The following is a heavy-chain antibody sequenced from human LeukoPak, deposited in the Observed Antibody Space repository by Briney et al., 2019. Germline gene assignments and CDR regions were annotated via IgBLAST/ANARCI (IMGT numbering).Heavy chain of an antibody. J-gene: IGHJ5*02. CDR1: GYSISSGYY. CDR2: IYHSGST. CDR3: ARQGTMVRGVNNWFDP. D-gene: IGHD3-10*01. Sequence: SETLSLTCTVSGYSISSGYYWGWIRQPPGKGLEWIGSIYHSGSTNYNPSLKSRVTISVDTSKNQFSLKLSSVTAADTAVYYCARQGTMVRGVNNWFDPWGQGTLVTVSS. V-gene: IGHV4-38-2*02.